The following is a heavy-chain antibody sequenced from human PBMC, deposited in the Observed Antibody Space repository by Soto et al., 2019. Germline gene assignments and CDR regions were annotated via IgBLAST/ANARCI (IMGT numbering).Heavy chain of an antibody. J-gene: IGHJ4*02. D-gene: IGHD2-15*01. Sequence: EVQLLESGGGLVQPGGSLRLSCAASGFTFSSYAMSWVRQAPGKGLEWVSAISGSGGSTYYADSVKGRFTISRDNSKNTLYLQMNSLRAEDTAVYYCAQPKRGYCSGGSCYLFDYWGQGTLVTVSS. CDR1: GFTFSSYA. V-gene: IGHV3-23*01. CDR2: ISGSGGST. CDR3: AQPKRGYCSGGSCYLFDY.